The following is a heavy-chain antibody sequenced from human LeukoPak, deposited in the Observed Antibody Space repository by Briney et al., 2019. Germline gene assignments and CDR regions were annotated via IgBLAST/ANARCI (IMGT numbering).Heavy chain of an antibody. Sequence: HPGGSLRLSCAASGLTFSNYSMNWVRQAPGKGLEWVSYITSSSTLIYYADSVKGRFTISRDNAKNSLYLQMNSLRAENTAVYYWARDSGYLNAFDIWGQGTMVTVSS. CDR1: GLTFSNYS. J-gene: IGHJ3*02. D-gene: IGHD5-12*01. V-gene: IGHV3-48*01. CDR3: ARDSGYLNAFDI. CDR2: ITSSSTLI.